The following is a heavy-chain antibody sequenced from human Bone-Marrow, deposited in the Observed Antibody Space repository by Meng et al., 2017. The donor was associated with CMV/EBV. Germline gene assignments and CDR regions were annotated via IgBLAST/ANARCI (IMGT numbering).Heavy chain of an antibody. CDR3: ARVRYSSSSGYYFDY. D-gene: IGHD6-6*01. Sequence: GCSISSRTWWSWVRQPPGKGLEWIGEIYHSGSTNYNPSLKSRVTISVDKSKNQFSLKLSSVTAADTAVYYCARVRYSSSSGYYFDYWGQGTLVTVSS. CDR2: IYHSGST. J-gene: IGHJ4*02. V-gene: IGHV4-4*02. CDR1: GCSISSRTW.